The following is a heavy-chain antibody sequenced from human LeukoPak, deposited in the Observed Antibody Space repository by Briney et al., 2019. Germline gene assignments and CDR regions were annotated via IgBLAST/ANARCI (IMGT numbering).Heavy chain of an antibody. CDR2: IYYSGST. J-gene: IGHJ3*02. V-gene: IGHV4-39*01. D-gene: IGHD4-17*01. CDR1: GGSISSSSYY. Sequence: PSETLSLTCTVSGGSISSSSYYWGWIRQPPGKGLEWIGSIYYSGSTYYNPYLKSRVTISVDTSKNQFSLKLSSVTAADTAVYYCARLRDDTFDIWGQGTMVTVSS. CDR3: ARLRDDTFDI.